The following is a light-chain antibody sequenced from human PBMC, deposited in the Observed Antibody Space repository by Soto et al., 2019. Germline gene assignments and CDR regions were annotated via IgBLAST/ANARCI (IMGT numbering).Light chain of an antibody. J-gene: IGKJ1*01. CDR2: GTS. Sequence: EIVLTQSPATLSLSPGERATLSCRASQSVSSYLAWYQQKPGQAPRLLIYGTSSRATGIPDRFSGSGSGTDFTLTISSLQPEDFATYYCQQSYSTLWTFGQGTKWIS. V-gene: IGKV3-11*01. CDR3: QQSYSTLWT. CDR1: QSVSSY.